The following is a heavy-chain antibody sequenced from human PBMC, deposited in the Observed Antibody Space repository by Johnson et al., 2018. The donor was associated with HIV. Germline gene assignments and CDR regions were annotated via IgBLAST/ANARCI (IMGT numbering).Heavy chain of an antibody. V-gene: IGHV3-30*04. CDR3: AKLRWAGGAAFDV. J-gene: IGHJ3*01. Sequence: QVQLVESGGGLVKPGGSLRLSCAASGFTFSKYAIHWVRQAPGKGLEWVALISYDGSNKYYADSVKGRFTISRDNSKNTLYLQMNSLRAEDTAVYYCAKLRWAGGAAFDVWGQGTMVTVSS. D-gene: IGHD4-23*01. CDR1: GFTFSKYA. CDR2: ISYDGSNK.